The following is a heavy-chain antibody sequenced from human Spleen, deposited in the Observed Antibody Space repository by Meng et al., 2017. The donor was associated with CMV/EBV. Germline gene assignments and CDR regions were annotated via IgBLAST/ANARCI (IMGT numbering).Heavy chain of an antibody. CDR2: IIPIFCTA. CDR1: GGTYSSYA. J-gene: IGHJ4*02. D-gene: IGHD1-20*01. CDR3: ARDGVTGIRAFDY. V-gene: IGHV1-69*12. Sequence: QVERGRAGAGVKKPVSSARVSCKASGGTYSSYAISWVRQAAGQGLEWMGGIIPIFCTANYAQKLQGRVTITADESPSTAYMELSRLGSDDTAVDCCARDGVTGIRAFDYWGQGTLVTVSS.